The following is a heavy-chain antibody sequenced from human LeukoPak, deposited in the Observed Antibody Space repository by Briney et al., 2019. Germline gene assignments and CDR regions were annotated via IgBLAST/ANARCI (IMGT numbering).Heavy chain of an antibody. J-gene: IGHJ4*02. CDR2: INAGNGNT. CDR1: GYTFTSFA. D-gene: IGHD6-19*01. CDR3: ARVYSSVWYYFDY. Sequence: ASVKVSCKASGYTFTSFAMHWVRQAPGQRLEWMGWINAGNGNTKYSQKFQGRVTITRDTSASTAYMELSSLRSEDTAVYYCARVYSSVWYYFDYWGQGTLVTVSS. V-gene: IGHV1-3*01.